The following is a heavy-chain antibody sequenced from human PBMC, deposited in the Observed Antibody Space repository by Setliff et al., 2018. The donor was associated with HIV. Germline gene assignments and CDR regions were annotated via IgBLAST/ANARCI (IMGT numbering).Heavy chain of an antibody. CDR3: ATSAESGFGIHWGVFNI. J-gene: IGHJ3*02. D-gene: IGHD3-10*01. Sequence: SETLSLTCTVSGGSTSTSGYYWGWIRQPPGKGREWIGSIYSSGSTYYNPSIKSRVTISVDTSKNQFSLKLKSVTAADTAVYYCATSAESGFGIHWGVFNIWGQGTRVTVSS. V-gene: IGHV4-39*01. CDR2: IYSSGST. CDR1: GGSTSTSGYY.